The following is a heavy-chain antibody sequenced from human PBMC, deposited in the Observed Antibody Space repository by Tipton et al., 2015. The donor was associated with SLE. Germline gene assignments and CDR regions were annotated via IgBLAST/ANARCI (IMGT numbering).Heavy chain of an antibody. CDR2: IYYSGST. CDR3: AGETYYYDSSGGSH. CDR1: GGSFSGYY. J-gene: IGHJ4*02. V-gene: IGHV4-34*01. D-gene: IGHD3-22*01. Sequence: LRLSCAVYGGSFSGYYWSWIRQPPGKGLEWIGSIYYSGSTYYNPSLKSRVTISVDTSKNQFSLKLSSVTAADTAVYYCAGETYYYDSSGGSHWGQGTLVTVSS.